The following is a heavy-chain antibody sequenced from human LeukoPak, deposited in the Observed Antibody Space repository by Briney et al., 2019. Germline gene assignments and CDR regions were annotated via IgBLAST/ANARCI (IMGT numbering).Heavy chain of an antibody. V-gene: IGHV3-73*01. CDR1: GFTFSGSA. Sequence: GGSLRLSCAASGFTFSGSAMHWVRQASGKGLEWVGRIRSKANSYATAYAASVKGRFTISRDDSKNTVYLQMNSLKTEDTAVYYCTRPPRYNWNDFDYWGQGTLVTVSS. D-gene: IGHD1-1*01. CDR2: IRSKANSYAT. J-gene: IGHJ4*02. CDR3: TRPPRYNWNDFDY.